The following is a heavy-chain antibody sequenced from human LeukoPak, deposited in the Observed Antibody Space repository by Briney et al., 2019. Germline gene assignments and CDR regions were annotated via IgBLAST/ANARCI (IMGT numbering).Heavy chain of an antibody. J-gene: IGHJ4*02. CDR2: IYHSGST. CDR3: ARDFVDGLLGY. Sequence: SETLSLTCTVPGYSISSGYYWGWIRQPPGKGLEWIGSIYHSGSTYYNPSLKSRVTISVDTSKNQFSLKLSSVTAADTAVYYCARDFVDGLLGYWGQGTLVTVSS. D-gene: IGHD3/OR15-3a*01. CDR1: GYSISSGYY. V-gene: IGHV4-38-2*02.